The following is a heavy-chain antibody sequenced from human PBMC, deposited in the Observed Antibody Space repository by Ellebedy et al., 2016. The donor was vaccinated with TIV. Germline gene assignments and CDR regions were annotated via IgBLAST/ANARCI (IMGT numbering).Heavy chain of an antibody. D-gene: IGHD2-2*01. J-gene: IGHJ5*02. CDR2: IWYDGSNK. Sequence: GGSLRLSCAASGFTFSSYAMHWVRQAPGKGLEWVAVIWYDGSNKYYADSVKGRFTISRDNSKNTLYLQMNSLRAEDTAVFYCSREIRDSTSHNWFDPWGQGTLVIVSS. V-gene: IGHV3-33*01. CDR3: SREIRDSTSHNWFDP. CDR1: GFTFSSYA.